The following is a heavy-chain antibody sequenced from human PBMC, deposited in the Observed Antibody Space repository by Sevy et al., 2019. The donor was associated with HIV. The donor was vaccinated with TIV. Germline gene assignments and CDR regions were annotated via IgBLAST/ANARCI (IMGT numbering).Heavy chain of an antibody. CDR2: VWYDGRTK. J-gene: IGHJ5*01. V-gene: IGHV3-33*01. CDR3: ARDSARVIVPTAGFDS. CDR1: GFTFRSFS. Sequence: GGSLRLSCSASGFTFRSFSMHWVRQAPGKGLEWVAAVWYDGRTKQYADSVKGRFTISRDNSKNVSNLEMSSLRAEDTALYFCARDSARVIVPTAGFDSWGQGTVVTVSS. D-gene: IGHD1-1*01.